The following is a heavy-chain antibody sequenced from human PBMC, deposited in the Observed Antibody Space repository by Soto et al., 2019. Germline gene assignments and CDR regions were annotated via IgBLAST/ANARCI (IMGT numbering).Heavy chain of an antibody. D-gene: IGHD1-26*01. V-gene: IGHV4-39*01. CDR2: IDYSGST. Sequence: QLHMQESGPGPVKPSETLSLTCTVSGDSISSSGYYWAWIRQPPGKGLEWIGNIDYSGSTYYNPSIQSRVAFSVDTSKNQVSPKVSSVTASDTAVYYGARHVTGSGVESYFDQWGQGTLVTVSS. CDR3: ARHVTGSGVESYFDQ. J-gene: IGHJ4*02. CDR1: GDSISSSGYY.